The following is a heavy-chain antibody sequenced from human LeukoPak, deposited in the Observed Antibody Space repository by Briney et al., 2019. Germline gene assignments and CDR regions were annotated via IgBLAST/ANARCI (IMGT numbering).Heavy chain of an antibody. CDR3: ARGLRFWSGYYTDDAFDI. Sequence: ASVKASCKASGYTFTGYYMHWVRQAPGQGLEWMGWINPNSGGTNYAEKFQGRVTMTRGTSIRTAYMELSRLRSDDTAVYYCARGLRFWSGYYTDDAFDIWGQGTMVTVSS. CDR2: INPNSGGT. J-gene: IGHJ3*02. CDR1: GYTFTGYY. D-gene: IGHD3-3*01. V-gene: IGHV1-2*02.